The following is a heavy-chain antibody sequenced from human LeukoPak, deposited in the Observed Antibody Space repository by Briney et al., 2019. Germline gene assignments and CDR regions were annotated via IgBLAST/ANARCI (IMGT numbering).Heavy chain of an antibody. J-gene: IGHJ4*02. CDR2: ISSSSSYI. V-gene: IGHV3-21*01. CDR1: GFTFSSYS. Sequence: SGGSLRLSCAASGFTFSSYSMNWVRQAPGKGLEWVSSISSSSSYIYYADSVKGRFTISRDNAKNSLYLQMNSLRAEDTAVYCCARSPGYSSSWYFDYWGQGTLVTVSS. D-gene: IGHD6-13*01. CDR3: ARSPGYSSSWYFDY.